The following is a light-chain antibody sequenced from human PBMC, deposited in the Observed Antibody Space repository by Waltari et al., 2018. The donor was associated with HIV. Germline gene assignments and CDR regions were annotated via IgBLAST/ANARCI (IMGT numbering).Light chain of an antibody. Sequence: QSTLTQPASVSGSPGQSVTISCTGISSDIDVYKYFSWYQQHPGKAHKLLIYDVSNRPSGVSHRFSGSKSANTASLTISGLQAEDEADYYCSSYTTTSTLYVFGTGTKVTV. J-gene: IGLJ1*01. CDR1: SSDIDVYKY. CDR2: DVS. V-gene: IGLV2-14*03. CDR3: SSYTTTSTLYV.